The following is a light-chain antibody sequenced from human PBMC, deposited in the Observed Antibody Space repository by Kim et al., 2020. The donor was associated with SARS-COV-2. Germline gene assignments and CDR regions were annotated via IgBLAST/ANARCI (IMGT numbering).Light chain of an antibody. CDR3: AAWDDSLSGLYV. CDR1: SSNIGSNY. J-gene: IGLJ1*01. Sequence: RVTISCSGSSSNIGSNYVYWYQQLPRTAPKLLIYRNNQRPSGVPDRFSGSKSGTSASLAISGLRSEDEADYYCAAWDDSLSGLYVFGTGTKVTVL. CDR2: RNN. V-gene: IGLV1-47*01.